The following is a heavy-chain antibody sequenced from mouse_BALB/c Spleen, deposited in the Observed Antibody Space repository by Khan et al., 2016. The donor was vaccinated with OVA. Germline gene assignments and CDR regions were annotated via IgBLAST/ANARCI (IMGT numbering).Heavy chain of an antibody. V-gene: IGHV1-7*01. CDR1: GYTFTSYW. CDR2: INPSTDYT. CDR3: VNHGSSSAWFTY. J-gene: IGHJ3*01. Sequence: VQLQESGAELAKPGASVKMSCKASGYTFTSYWMHWVKQRPGQGLEWIGYINPSTDYTEYNQKFKDKATLTADKSSSTAYMQLTSLTSEDSAIYFCVNHGSSSAWFTYWGQGNLGTGSA. D-gene: IGHD1-1*01.